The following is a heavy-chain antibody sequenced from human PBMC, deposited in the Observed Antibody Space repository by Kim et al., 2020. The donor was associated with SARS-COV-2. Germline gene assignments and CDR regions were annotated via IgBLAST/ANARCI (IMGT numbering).Heavy chain of an antibody. CDR2: ISGSGDNT. V-gene: IGHV3-23*01. J-gene: IGHJ1*01. Sequence: GGSLRLSCAASGFTFSKYAMTWVRQAPGKGLEWVSGISGSGDNTLYADSVKGRFTISRDNSRDTLYLQMSSLRVEDAARYYCAKDAYSGFYGIAECF. CDR3: AKDAYSGFYGIAECF. D-gene: IGHD5-12*01. CDR1: GFTFSKYA.